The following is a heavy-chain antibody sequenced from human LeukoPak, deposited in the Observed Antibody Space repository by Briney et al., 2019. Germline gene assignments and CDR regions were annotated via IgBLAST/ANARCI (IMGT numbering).Heavy chain of an antibody. CDR3: ARLPGDSGWPLRNFDYYYYYMDV. D-gene: IGHD6-19*01. J-gene: IGHJ6*03. CDR2: IYPGDSDT. V-gene: IGHV5-51*01. Sequence: GESLKISCKGSGYSFPSYWIGWVRQMPGKGLEWMGIIYPGDSDTRYSPSFQGQVTISADKSISTAYLQWSSLKASDTAMYYCARLPGDSGWPLRNFDYYYYYMDVWGKGATVTVSS. CDR1: GYSFPSYW.